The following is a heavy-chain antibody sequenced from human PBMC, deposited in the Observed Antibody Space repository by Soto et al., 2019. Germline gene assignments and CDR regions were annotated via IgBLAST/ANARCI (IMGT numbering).Heavy chain of an antibody. CDR3: ARDGGKGLWFGDYNWFDP. CDR1: GYTLTSYG. D-gene: IGHD3-10*01. V-gene: IGHV1-18*01. CDR2: ISAYNGNT. Sequence: ASVKVSCKASGYTLTSYGISWVRQAPGQGLEWMGWISAYNGNTNYAQKLQGRVTMTTDTSTSTAYMELRSLRSDDTAVYYCARDGGKGLWFGDYNWFDPWGQGTLVTVSS. J-gene: IGHJ5*02.